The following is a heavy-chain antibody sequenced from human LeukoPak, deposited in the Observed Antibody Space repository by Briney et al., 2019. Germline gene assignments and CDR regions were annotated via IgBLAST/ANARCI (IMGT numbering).Heavy chain of an antibody. CDR3: ARVGGFGELNIWFDP. J-gene: IGHJ5*02. D-gene: IGHD3-10*01. V-gene: IGHV1-69*05. CDR2: IIPIFGTA. Sequence: SVKVSCKASGGTFSSYAISWVRQAPGQGLEWMGGIIPIFGTANYAQKFQGRVTITTDEYTSTAYMELSSLRSEDTAVYYCARVGGFGELNIWFDPWGQGTLVTVSS. CDR1: GGTFSSYA.